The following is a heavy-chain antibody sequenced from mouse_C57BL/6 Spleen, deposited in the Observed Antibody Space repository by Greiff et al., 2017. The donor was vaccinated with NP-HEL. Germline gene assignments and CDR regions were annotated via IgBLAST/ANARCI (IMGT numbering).Heavy chain of an antibody. Sequence: EVQLVESEGGLVQPGSSMKLSCTASGFTFSDYYMACVRQVPEKGLEWVANINYDGSSTYYLDSLKSRFIISRDNAKNILYLQMSSLKSEDTATYYCARVLITTDAMDYWGQGTSVTVSS. CDR1: GFTFSDYY. D-gene: IGHD1-1*01. J-gene: IGHJ4*01. V-gene: IGHV5-16*01. CDR2: INYDGSST. CDR3: ARVLITTDAMDY.